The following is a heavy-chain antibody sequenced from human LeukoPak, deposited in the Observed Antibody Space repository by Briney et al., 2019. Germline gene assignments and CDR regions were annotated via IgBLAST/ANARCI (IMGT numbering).Heavy chain of an antibody. V-gene: IGHV4-4*07. CDR1: GASFTTYY. CDR2: IYTSGST. Sequence: SETLSLTCTVSGASFTTYYWSWLRQPAGKGLEWIGRIYTSGSTNYIPSLKSRVTMSIDTSKNQFSLKLTSVTAADTAVYYCARMTTVTPGPLDYWGQGILVTVSS. D-gene: IGHD4-17*01. J-gene: IGHJ4*02. CDR3: ARMTTVTPGPLDY.